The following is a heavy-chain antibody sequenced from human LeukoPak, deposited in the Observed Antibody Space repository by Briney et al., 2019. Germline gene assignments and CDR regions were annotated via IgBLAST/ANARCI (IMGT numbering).Heavy chain of an antibody. Sequence: SETLSLTCAVYGGSFSGYYWSWVRQPPGKGLEWIGEIYHSGSTNYNPSLKSRVTISVDKSKNQFSLKLSSVTAADTAVYYCARDLKTYGMDVWGQGTTVTVSS. CDR1: GGSFSGYY. CDR3: ARDLKTYGMDV. CDR2: IYHSGST. V-gene: IGHV4-34*01. J-gene: IGHJ6*02.